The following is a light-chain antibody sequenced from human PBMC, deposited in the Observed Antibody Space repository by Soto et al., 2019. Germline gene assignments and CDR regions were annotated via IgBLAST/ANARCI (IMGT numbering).Light chain of an antibody. CDR2: GAS. CDR3: QQYGSSPRT. Sequence: EMVMTQSPATLSVSPGARAPLSCRASQTVSSDLAWYQQKPGQAPRLLIYGASSRATGIPDRFSGSGSGTDFTLTISRLEPEDFAVYYCQQYGSSPRTFGQGTKVDIK. CDR1: QTVSSD. V-gene: IGKV3-20*01. J-gene: IGKJ1*01.